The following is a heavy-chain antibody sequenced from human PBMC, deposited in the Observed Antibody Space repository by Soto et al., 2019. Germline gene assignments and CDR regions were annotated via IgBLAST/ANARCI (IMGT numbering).Heavy chain of an antibody. J-gene: IGHJ3*02. CDR1: CGSISSYY. CDR3: ARSLGGYSSSILGYDI. V-gene: IGHV4-59*01. Sequence: PSETLSLTCTVSCGSISSYYWSWIRQPPGKGLEWIGYIYYSGSTNYNPSLKSRVTISVDTSKNQFSLKLSSVTAADTAVYYCARSLGGYSSSILGYDIWGQGTMVTVSS. CDR2: IYYSGST. D-gene: IGHD6-13*01.